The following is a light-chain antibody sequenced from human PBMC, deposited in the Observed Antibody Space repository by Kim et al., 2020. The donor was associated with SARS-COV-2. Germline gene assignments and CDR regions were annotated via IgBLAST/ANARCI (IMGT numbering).Light chain of an antibody. V-gene: IGLV3-1*01. J-gene: IGLJ3*02. CDR2: QDN. Sequence: SYELTQSPSVSVSPGQTASITCSGDKLGDKYACWYQQRPGQSPVLVIYQDNRRPSGIPERFSGSKSGNTATLTIRGTQALDEGDYYCQAWDSSTAWGVFGGGTKLTVL. CDR3: QAWDSSTAWGV. CDR1: KLGDKY.